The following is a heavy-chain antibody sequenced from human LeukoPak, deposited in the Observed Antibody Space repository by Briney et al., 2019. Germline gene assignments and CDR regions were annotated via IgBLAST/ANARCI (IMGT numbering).Heavy chain of an antibody. CDR3: ARGVGQWLAFDY. V-gene: IGHV1-18*01. CDR2: ISTYNGDT. Sequence: ASVKVSCKASGYTFTSYGISWVRQAPGQGLEWMGWISTYNGDTNYAQNLQGRVTMTPDTSTSTAYMELRSLTSDDTAVYYCARGVGQWLAFDYWGQGTLVTVSS. D-gene: IGHD6-19*01. J-gene: IGHJ4*02. CDR1: GYTFTSYG.